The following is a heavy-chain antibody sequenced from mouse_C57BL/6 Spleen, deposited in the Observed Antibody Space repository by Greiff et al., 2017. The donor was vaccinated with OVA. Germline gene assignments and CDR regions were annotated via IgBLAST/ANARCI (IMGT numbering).Heavy chain of an antibody. D-gene: IGHD1-1*01. Sequence: EVQLKESGPGLVKPSQSLSLTCSVTGYSITSGYYWNWIRQFPGNKLEWMGYISYDGSNNYNPSLKNRISITRDTSKNQFFLKLNSVTTEDTATYYCARGNYYGSNFDYWGQGTTLTVSS. J-gene: IGHJ2*01. CDR3: ARGNYYGSNFDY. CDR1: GYSITSGYY. V-gene: IGHV3-6*01. CDR2: ISYDGSN.